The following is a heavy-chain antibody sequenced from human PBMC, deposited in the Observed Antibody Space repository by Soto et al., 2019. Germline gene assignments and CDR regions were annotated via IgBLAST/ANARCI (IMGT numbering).Heavy chain of an antibody. J-gene: IGHJ6*02. CDR2: IYPGDSDT. D-gene: IGHD6-19*01. CDR3: ATGIAVAGYYYYGMDV. V-gene: IGHV5-51*01. Sequence: PGESLKISCKGSGYSFTSYWIGWVRQMPGKGLEWMGIIYPGDSDTRYSPSFQGQVTISADKSISTAYLQRSSLKASDTAMYYCATGIAVAGYYYYGMDVWGQGTTVTVSS. CDR1: GYSFTSYW.